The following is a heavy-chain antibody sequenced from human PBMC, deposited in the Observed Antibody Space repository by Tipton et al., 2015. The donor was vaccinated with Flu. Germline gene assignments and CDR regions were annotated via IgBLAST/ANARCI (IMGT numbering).Heavy chain of an antibody. J-gene: IGHJ4*02. Sequence: TLSLTCTVSGGSINGYYWSWIRQPPGKGLEWIGDMSYSENTYYNPSLKSRVTMSGDTSKNQFSLKLSSVTAADTAVYYCARRVPGVAANYFDYWGQGTLVTVSS. V-gene: IGHV4-59*12. CDR1: GGSINGYY. D-gene: IGHD2-15*01. CDR2: MSYSENT. CDR3: ARRVPGVAANYFDY.